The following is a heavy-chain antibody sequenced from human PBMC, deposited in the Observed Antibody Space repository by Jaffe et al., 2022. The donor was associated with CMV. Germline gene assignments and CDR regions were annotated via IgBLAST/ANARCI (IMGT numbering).Heavy chain of an antibody. J-gene: IGHJ4*02. CDR3: AKDPIVGATRLYYFDY. V-gene: IGHV3-23*04. CDR2: ISGSGGST. D-gene: IGHD1-26*01. Sequence: EVQLVESGGGLVQPGGSLRLSCAASGFTFSSYAMSWVRQAPGKGLEWVSAISGSGGSTYYADSVKGRFTISRDNSKNTLYLQMNSLRAEDTAVYYCAKDPIVGATRLYYFDYWGQGTLVTVSS. CDR1: GFTFSSYA.